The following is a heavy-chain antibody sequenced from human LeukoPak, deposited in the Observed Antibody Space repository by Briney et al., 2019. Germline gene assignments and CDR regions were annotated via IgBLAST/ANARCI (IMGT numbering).Heavy chain of an antibody. J-gene: IGHJ4*02. Sequence: GRSLRLSCAASGFTFRNYATYWVRQAPGRGLEWAAVVSFDGNTTFYSDSVKGRFAISRDNSKNTLYLEMNSLRPEDTAVYYCARFRAATTRFDYWGQGTLVTVSS. CDR2: VSFDGNTT. V-gene: IGHV3-30*09. D-gene: IGHD1/OR15-1a*01. CDR3: ARFRAATTRFDY. CDR1: GFTFRNYA.